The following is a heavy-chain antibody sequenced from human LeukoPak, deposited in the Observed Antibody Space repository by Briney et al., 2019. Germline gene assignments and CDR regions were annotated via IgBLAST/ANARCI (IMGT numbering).Heavy chain of an antibody. D-gene: IGHD6-13*01. V-gene: IGHV3-20*04. Sequence: GGSLRLSCAASGFTFDDYGMSWVRQAPGKGLEWVSGINWNGGSTGYADSVKGRFTISRDNAKNSLYLQMNSLRAEDTALYYCARDAHSSSWYFWFDPWGQGTLVTVSS. J-gene: IGHJ5*02. CDR2: INWNGGST. CDR1: GFTFDDYG. CDR3: ARDAHSSSWYFWFDP.